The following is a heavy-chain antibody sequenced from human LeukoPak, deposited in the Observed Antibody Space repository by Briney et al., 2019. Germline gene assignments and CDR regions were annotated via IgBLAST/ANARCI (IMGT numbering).Heavy chain of an antibody. D-gene: IGHD3-22*01. CDR3: ARDSPDSSGYYFDY. Sequence: SETLSLTCTVSGGSISSYYWSWIRQPPGKGLEWIGEINHSGSTNYNPSLKSRVTISVDTSKNQFSLKLSSVTAADTAVYYCARDSPDSSGYYFDYWGQGTLVTVSS. CDR1: GGSISSYY. J-gene: IGHJ4*02. V-gene: IGHV4-34*01. CDR2: INHSGST.